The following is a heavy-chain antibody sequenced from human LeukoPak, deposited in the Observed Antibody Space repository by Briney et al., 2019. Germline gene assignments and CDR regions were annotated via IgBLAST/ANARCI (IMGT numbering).Heavy chain of an antibody. J-gene: IGHJ4*02. CDR2: IYHSGST. D-gene: IGHD1-26*01. CDR3: ARDPFYSGGYYFDC. Sequence: PSETLSLTCTVSGYSISSGYYWGWIRQPPGKGLEWIGSIYHSGSTYYNPSLKGRVTISVDTSKNQFSLKLSSVTAADTAVYYCARDPFYSGGYYFDCWGQGTLVTVSS. V-gene: IGHV4-38-2*02. CDR1: GYSISSGYY.